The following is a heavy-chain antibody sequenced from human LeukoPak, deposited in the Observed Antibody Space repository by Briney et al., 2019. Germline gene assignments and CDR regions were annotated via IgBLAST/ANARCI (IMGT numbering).Heavy chain of an antibody. CDR1: GGSFSSGGFY. D-gene: IGHD4-17*01. CDR3: AREKVTTETNWFDP. CDR2: IPYTGNT. Sequence: PSETLSLTCTVSGGSFSSGGFYWSWLRQHPGKALEWIGYIPYTGNTYYNASLRSRVTISVDTSKNQFSLKLSSLTAADTAVYYCAREKVTTETNWFDPWGQGTLVTVSS. J-gene: IGHJ5*02. V-gene: IGHV4-31*03.